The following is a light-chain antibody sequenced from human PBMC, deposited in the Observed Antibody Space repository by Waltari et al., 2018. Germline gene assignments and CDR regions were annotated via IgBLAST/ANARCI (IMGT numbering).Light chain of an antibody. J-gene: IGLJ2*01. CDR1: SSAVGGYNY. CDR2: EIN. CDR3: CSYAGSYTFGV. Sequence: QSALTQPRPVSGSPGQSVTISCSGTSSAVGGYNYVSWYQQLPGKAPNLIIYEINKRPSGVPDRFSGSKSGNTASLTISGLQAEDEADYYCCSYAGSYTFGVFGGGTKVTVL. V-gene: IGLV2-11*01.